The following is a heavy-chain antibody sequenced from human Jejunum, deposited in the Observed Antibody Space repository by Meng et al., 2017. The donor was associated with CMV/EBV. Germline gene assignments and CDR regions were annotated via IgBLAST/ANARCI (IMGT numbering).Heavy chain of an antibody. CDR2: IDPNTGNP. Sequence: QVQLVQSGSEWKPPGAAVKVSCRPSGYTFTSYAINWVRQAPGQGPDWMGWIDPNTGNPTYDQGFTGRFVFSLDTPVSTAYLQINSLRADDTAVYYCARDSPLDGYSLLDYWGQGTLVTVSS. V-gene: IGHV7-4-1*02. CDR3: ARDSPLDGYSLLDY. D-gene: IGHD5-24*01. J-gene: IGHJ4*02. CDR1: GYTFTSYA.